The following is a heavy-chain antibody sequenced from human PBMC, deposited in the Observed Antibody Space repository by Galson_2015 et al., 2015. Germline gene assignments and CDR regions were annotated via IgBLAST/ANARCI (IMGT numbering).Heavy chain of an antibody. CDR1: GGSISSGDYY. V-gene: IGHV4-30-4*01. Sequence: TLSLTCTVSGGSISSGDYYWSWIRQPPGKGLEWIGYIYYAESTYYNPSLKSRVTISLDTSNNQFSLKLSSVTAADTAVYFCARGYCGRDCYSSWAAYHFDYWGQETLVTVSS. CDR3: ARGYCGRDCYSSWAAYHFDY. J-gene: IGHJ4*02. CDR2: IYYAEST. D-gene: IGHD2-21*02.